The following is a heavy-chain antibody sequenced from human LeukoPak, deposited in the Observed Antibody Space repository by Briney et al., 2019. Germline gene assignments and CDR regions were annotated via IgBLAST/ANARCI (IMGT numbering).Heavy chain of an antibody. J-gene: IGHJ5*02. V-gene: IGHV3-11*04. CDR3: ARETRWLQLPDWFDP. D-gene: IGHD5-24*01. CDR1: GFTFGDYY. Sequence: PGGSLRLSCAASGFTFGDYYMSWIRQAPGKGLEWVSYISSSGSTIYYADSVKGRFTISRDNAKNSLYLQMNSLRAEDTAVYYCARETRWLQLPDWFDPWGQGTLVTVSS. CDR2: ISSSGSTI.